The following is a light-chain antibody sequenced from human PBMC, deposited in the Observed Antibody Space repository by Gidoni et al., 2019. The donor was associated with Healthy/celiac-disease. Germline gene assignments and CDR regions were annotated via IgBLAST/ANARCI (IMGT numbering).Light chain of an antibody. V-gene: IGKV1-8*01. CDR3: QQYYSYPFT. CDR2: AAS. Sequence: AIPLTQSPSSFSASTGDSVTITCRASQCISSYLAWYQQKPGKAPKLLIYAASTLQSGVPSRFSGSGSGTDFTLTISCLQSEDFATYYCQQYYSYPFTFGPGTKVDIK. CDR1: QCISSY. J-gene: IGKJ3*01.